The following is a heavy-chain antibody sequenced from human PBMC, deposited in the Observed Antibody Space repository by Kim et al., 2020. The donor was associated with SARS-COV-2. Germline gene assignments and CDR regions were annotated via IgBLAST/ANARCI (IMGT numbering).Heavy chain of an antibody. CDR1: GYTFTGYY. CDR3: ARSVDGNSHFDY. J-gene: IGHJ4*02. D-gene: IGHD4-4*01. Sequence: ASVKVSCKASGYTFTGYYMHWVRQATGQGLEWMGRINPNSGGTNYAQKFQGTVTMTRDTSISTGYMELSRLRSDDSAVYYCARSVDGNSHFDYWGQGTLVNVSA. CDR2: INPNSGGT. V-gene: IGHV1-2*06.